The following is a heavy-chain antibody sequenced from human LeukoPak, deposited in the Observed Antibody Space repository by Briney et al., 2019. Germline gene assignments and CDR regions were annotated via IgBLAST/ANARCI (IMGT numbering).Heavy chain of an antibody. J-gene: IGHJ4*02. V-gene: IGHV5-51*01. CDR1: GYIFTNYW. CDR3: ARNSGNYYRAYFDY. D-gene: IGHD1-26*01. CDR2: IYPGDSDT. Sequence: GESLQISCKGSGYIFTNYWIGWVRQLPGKGLEWMGVIYPGDSDTRYSPSFQGQVTISADKSISTAYLQWSSLKASDTAMYYCARNSGNYYRAYFDYWGQGTLVTVSS.